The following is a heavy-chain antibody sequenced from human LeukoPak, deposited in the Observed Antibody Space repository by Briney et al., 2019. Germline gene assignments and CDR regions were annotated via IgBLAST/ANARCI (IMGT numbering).Heavy chain of an antibody. Sequence: SETLSLTCTVSGGSISNYYWSWIRQPPGKGLEWIGYIFYSGNTNYNPSLKSRVTISVDTSKNDLPLKLSSVTAADTAVYYCARYISSPTQYFGSWGQGTLVTVSS. CDR3: ARYISSPTQYFGS. CDR2: IFYSGNT. V-gene: IGHV4-59*01. CDR1: GGSISNYY. J-gene: IGHJ4*02. D-gene: IGHD6-6*01.